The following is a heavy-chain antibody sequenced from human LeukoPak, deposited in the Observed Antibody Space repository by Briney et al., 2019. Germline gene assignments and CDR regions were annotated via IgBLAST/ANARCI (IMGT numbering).Heavy chain of an antibody. V-gene: IGHV3-7*01. CDR1: GFTFSSYW. D-gene: IGHD6-13*01. Sequence: GGSLRLSCAASGFTFSSYWMSWVRQAPGKGLEWVANIKQDGSEKYYVGSVKGRFTISRDNAKNSLYLQMNSLRAEDTTVYYCARDRTAADFDYWGQGTLVTVSS. J-gene: IGHJ4*02. CDR3: ARDRTAADFDY. CDR2: IKQDGSEK.